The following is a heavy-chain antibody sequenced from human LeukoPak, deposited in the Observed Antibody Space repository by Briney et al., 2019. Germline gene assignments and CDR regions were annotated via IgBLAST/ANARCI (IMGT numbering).Heavy chain of an antibody. CDR2: INHSGST. V-gene: IGHV4-34*01. CDR3: ASISRGDY. Sequence: SETLSLTCAVYGGSFSGYYWSWIRQPPGKGLEWIGEINHSGSTNYNPSLKSRATISVDTSKTQFSLKLSSVTAADTAVYYCASISRGDYWGQGTLVTVSS. D-gene: IGHD3-3*02. J-gene: IGHJ4*02. CDR1: GGSFSGYY.